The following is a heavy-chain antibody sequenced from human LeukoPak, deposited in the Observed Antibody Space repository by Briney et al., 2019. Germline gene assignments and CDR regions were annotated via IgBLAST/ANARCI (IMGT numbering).Heavy chain of an antibody. D-gene: IGHD3-22*01. Sequence: QSGGSLRLSCVASGFPFSSYWMTWVRQAPGKGLEWVAVISYDGSNKYYADSVKGRFTISRDNSKNTLYLQMNSLRAEDTAVYYCAKEGYDSSGYYYSYYYYGMDVWGQGTTVTVSS. V-gene: IGHV3-30*18. CDR1: GFPFSSYW. J-gene: IGHJ6*02. CDR2: ISYDGSNK. CDR3: AKEGYDSSGYYYSYYYYGMDV.